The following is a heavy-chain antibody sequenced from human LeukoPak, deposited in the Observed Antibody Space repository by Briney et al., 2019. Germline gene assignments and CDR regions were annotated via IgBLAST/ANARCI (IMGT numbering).Heavy chain of an antibody. J-gene: IGHJ4*02. Sequence: GRSLRLSCAASGFTFSTYAMHWVHQAPGKGLEWVAVIWSDSTNKYYADSVRGRFTISRDNSKSTLYLQMSSLRAEDTAMYYCARDRLTTVTTFHFDYWGQGTLVTVSS. CDR3: ARDRLTTVTTFHFDY. CDR2: IWSDSTNK. CDR1: GFTFSTYA. D-gene: IGHD4-17*01. V-gene: IGHV3-33*01.